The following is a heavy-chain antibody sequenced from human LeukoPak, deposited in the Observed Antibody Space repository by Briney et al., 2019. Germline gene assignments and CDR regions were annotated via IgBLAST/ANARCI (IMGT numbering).Heavy chain of an antibody. CDR2: INPNSGDT. V-gene: IGHV1-2*02. CDR1: GYTFTNYF. J-gene: IGHJ3*02. D-gene: IGHD6-6*01. Sequence: ASVKVSCKASGYTFTNYFIHWLRQAPAQGLEWMGWINPNSGDTYSAQKFQGRVTMTRDTSINSAYMDLSSLRSDDTAVYYCARGPSHGAFDIWGQGTMVTVSS. CDR3: ARGPSHGAFDI.